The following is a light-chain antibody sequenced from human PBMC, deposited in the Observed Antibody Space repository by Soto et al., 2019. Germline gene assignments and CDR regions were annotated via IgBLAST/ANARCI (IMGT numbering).Light chain of an antibody. J-gene: IGKJ2*01. CDR1: QSVSHN. CDR2: GAS. CDR3: QQSNNWPYT. V-gene: IGKV3-15*01. Sequence: EIVMTQSPATLSVSPGERATLSCRASQSVSHNLAWYQQKPGQAPRLLFYGASFRATGVPARFSGSWSGTDFTLTISSLQSEDFAIYYCQQSNNWPYTFGQGTKLEIK.